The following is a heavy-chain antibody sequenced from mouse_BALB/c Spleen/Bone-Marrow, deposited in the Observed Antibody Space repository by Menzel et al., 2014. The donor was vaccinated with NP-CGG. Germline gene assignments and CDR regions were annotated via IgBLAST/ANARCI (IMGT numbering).Heavy chain of an antibody. Sequence: QVQLQQSGAELMKPGASVKISCKATGYTFSSYWIEWVKQRPGHGLEWIGEILPGSGTTNYNEKFKGKATFTADTSSNTAYMQLSSLTSEDSAVYYCARGTHRYYFDYWGQGTTLTVSS. V-gene: IGHV1-9*01. D-gene: IGHD2-14*01. CDR2: ILPGSGTT. CDR3: ARGTHRYYFDY. CDR1: GYTFSSYW. J-gene: IGHJ2*01.